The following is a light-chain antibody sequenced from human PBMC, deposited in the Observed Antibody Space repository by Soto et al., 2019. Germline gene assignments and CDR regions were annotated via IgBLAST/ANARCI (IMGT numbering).Light chain of an antibody. J-gene: IGLJ1*01. V-gene: IGLV2-14*01. CDR1: SSDVGGYKY. CDR2: EVS. Sequence: QSVLTQPASVSGSPGQSITISCTGTSSDVGGYKYVSWYQQHPGKAPKLIIYEVSNRPSGVSNRFSGSKSGNTASLTISGLQAEDEADYYCSSYTSSSTLVFGNGTKVTV. CDR3: SSYTSSSTLV.